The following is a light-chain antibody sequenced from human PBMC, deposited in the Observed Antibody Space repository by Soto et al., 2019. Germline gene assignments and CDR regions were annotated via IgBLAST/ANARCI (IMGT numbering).Light chain of an antibody. CDR1: QSISSW. Sequence: DIQMTQSPSTLSASVGDRVTITCRASQSISSWLAWYQQKPGKAPKLLIYKASSLESGDPSRFSGSGSGTEFTLTISSLQPDDFATYYCQHYNSYSITFGQGTRLEIK. J-gene: IGKJ5*01. CDR2: KAS. CDR3: QHYNSYSIT. V-gene: IGKV1-5*03.